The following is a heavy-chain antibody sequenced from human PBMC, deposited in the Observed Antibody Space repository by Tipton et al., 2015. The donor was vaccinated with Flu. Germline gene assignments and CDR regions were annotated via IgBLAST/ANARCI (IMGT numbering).Heavy chain of an antibody. CDR2: IYPGDSDT. CDR1: EYSFTRYW. J-gene: IGHJ3*02. CDR3: AMSLTRGEFSFSGAFDI. V-gene: IGHV5-51*01. D-gene: IGHD3-16*02. Sequence: QLVQSGAEVKKPGESLRISCKGSEYSFTRYWIAWVRQVPGKGLEWMGIIYPGDSDTKYSPSFRGQVTISVDKSITTAYLQWGSLKASDTAFYYCAMSLTRGEFSFSGAFDIWGQGTMVTVSS.